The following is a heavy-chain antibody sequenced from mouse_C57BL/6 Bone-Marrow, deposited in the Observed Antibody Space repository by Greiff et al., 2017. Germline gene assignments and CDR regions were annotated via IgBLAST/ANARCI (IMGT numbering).Heavy chain of an antibody. CDR1: GFTFSDYY. J-gene: IGHJ3*01. Sequence: EVQGVESGGGLVQPGGSLKLSCAASGFTFSDYYMYWVRQTPEKRLEWVAYISNGGGSTYYPDTVKGRFTISRDNAKNTLYLQMSRLKSEDTAMYYCARIYYGNLAWFAYWGQGTLVTVSA. D-gene: IGHD2-1*01. CDR2: ISNGGGST. CDR3: ARIYYGNLAWFAY. V-gene: IGHV5-12*01.